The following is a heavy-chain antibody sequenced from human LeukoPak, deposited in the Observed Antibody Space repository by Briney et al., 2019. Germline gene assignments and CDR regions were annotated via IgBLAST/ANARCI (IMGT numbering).Heavy chain of an antibody. Sequence: GRSLRLSCAASGFTFSSYAMHWVRQAPGKGLEWVAVISYDGSNKYYADSVKGRFTISRDNSKNTLYLQMNSLRAEDTAVYYCARGIYDSSGVPFFDYWGQGTLVTVSS. D-gene: IGHD3-22*01. V-gene: IGHV3-30-3*01. J-gene: IGHJ4*02. CDR3: ARGIYDSSGVPFFDY. CDR2: ISYDGSNK. CDR1: GFTFSSYA.